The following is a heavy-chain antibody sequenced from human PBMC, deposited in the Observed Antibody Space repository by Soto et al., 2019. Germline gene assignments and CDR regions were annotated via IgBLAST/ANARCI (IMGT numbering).Heavy chain of an antibody. V-gene: IGHV2-5*02. J-gene: IGHJ4*02. CDR2: VYWDDDK. Sequence: QITLKESGPTLVKPTQTLTLTCTFSGFSLNTNAVGVGWIRQPPGKAPEWLALVYWDDDKRYNLFLKSRLAITKDTSKNQVVLTMTNMDPVDTATYYCAHAAFGEFVGSFGYWGQGTLVTVSS. D-gene: IGHD3-10*01. CDR1: GFSLNTNAVG. CDR3: AHAAFGEFVGSFGY.